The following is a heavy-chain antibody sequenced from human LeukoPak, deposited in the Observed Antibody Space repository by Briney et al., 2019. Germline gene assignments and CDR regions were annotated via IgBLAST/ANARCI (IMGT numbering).Heavy chain of an antibody. J-gene: IGHJ4*02. CDR2: IRSDGNQK. D-gene: IGHD1-26*01. V-gene: IGHV3-30*02. CDR3: AKPGPGGPPAYFDS. Sequence: GGSLRLSCATFGFTFSNYGMYWVRQAPGKGLQWVTYIRSDGNQKDYTDSVKGRFTISRDDSKNTLYLQMNSLSAEDTAVYYCAKPGPGGPPAYFDSWGQGTLVTVSS. CDR1: GFTFSNYG.